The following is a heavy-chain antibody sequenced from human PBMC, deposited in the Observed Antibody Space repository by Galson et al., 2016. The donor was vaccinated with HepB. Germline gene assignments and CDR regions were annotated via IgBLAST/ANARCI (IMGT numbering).Heavy chain of an antibody. Sequence: QSGAEVKKPGESLKISCKGSGYTFTPYWIGWVRQTPGKGLEWMGIINPADSDTRYSPSFQGQVTISADKSINTAHLQWSRLQASDTAMYDCARGITIFGVSKGGYDWFDPWGQGALVTVSS. CDR2: INPADSDT. CDR1: GYTFTPYW. D-gene: IGHD3-3*01. V-gene: IGHV5-51*01. CDR3: ARGITIFGVSKGGYDWFDP. J-gene: IGHJ5*02.